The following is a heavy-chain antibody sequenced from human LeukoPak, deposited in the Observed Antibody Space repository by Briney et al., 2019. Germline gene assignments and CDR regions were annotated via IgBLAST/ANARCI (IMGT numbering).Heavy chain of an antibody. D-gene: IGHD4-23*01. CDR1: GDSIRSSRYH. CDR3: ARRDYGGLLDY. V-gene: IGHV4-39*01. CDR2: SHYSGST. J-gene: IGHJ4*02. Sequence: SETLSLTCTVSGDSIRSSRYHWAWTRQPPGKGLEWIGSSHYSGSTYYNPSLKSRVTISVDTPKNQLSLKLNSATSSDTAVYFCARRDYGGLLDYWGQGTLVTVSS.